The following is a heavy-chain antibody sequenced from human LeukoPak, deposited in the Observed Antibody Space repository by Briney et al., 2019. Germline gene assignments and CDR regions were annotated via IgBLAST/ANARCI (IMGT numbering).Heavy chain of an antibody. D-gene: IGHD2-21*01. CDR2: ISSSTTYI. CDR3: ERSADLIIPGAFRFFDS. CDR1: GFSFSKYT. Sequence: GGSLRLSCAASGFSFSKYTMNWVRQAPGKGLEWLSSISSSTTYIYYADSVRGRFTILRDNAKNSLYLQMNNLRPEDTAIYYCERSADLIIPGAFRFFDSWGQETVVTVSS. J-gene: IGHJ4*02. V-gene: IGHV3-21*01.